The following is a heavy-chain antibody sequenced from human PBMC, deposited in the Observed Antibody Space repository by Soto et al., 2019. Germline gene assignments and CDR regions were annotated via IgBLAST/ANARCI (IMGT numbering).Heavy chain of an antibody. D-gene: IGHD6-13*01. V-gene: IGHV3-30-3*01. J-gene: IGHJ4*02. CDR2: ISYDGSSK. CDR3: AREAAAGFDY. CDR1: GFTFSSYA. Sequence: PGGSLRLSCAASGFTFSSYAMHWVRQAPGKGLEWVAVISYDGSSKYYADSVKGRFTISRDNSKNTLYLQMNSLRAEDTAVYYCAREAAAGFDYWGQGTLVTVSS.